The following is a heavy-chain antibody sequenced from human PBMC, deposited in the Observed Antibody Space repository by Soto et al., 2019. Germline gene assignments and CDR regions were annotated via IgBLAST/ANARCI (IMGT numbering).Heavy chain of an antibody. CDR3: ARDRRYCSSTSCLSTFDP. J-gene: IGHJ5*02. Sequence: ASVKVSCKASGYTFTSYGISWVRQAPGQGLEWMGWISAYNGNTNYAQKLQGRVTMTTDTSTSTAYMELRSLRPDDTAVYYCARDRRYCSSTSCLSTFDPWGQGTLVTVSS. D-gene: IGHD2-2*01. CDR2: ISAYNGNT. V-gene: IGHV1-18*01. CDR1: GYTFTSYG.